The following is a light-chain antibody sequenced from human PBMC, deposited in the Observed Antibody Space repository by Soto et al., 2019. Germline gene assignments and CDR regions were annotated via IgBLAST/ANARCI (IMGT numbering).Light chain of an antibody. CDR2: DVT. CDR3: SSYTSSSTRV. J-gene: IGLJ2*01. V-gene: IGLV2-14*01. Sequence: QSALTQPASVSGSPGQSITISCTGTSSDIGDYDYVSWYQHLPGKAPKLLIFDVTHRPSGVSDRFSGSKSGNTASLTISGVRPEDEADYYCSSYTSSSTRVFGGGTKLTVL. CDR1: SSDIGDYDY.